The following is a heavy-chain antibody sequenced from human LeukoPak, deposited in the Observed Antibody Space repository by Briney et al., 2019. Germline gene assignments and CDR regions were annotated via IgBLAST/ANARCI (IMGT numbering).Heavy chain of an antibody. Sequence: ASVKVSCKASGYTFTGYYMHWVRQAPGQGLEWMGRINPNSGGTNYAQKFQGRVTMTRDTSISTAYMELSRLRSDDTAVYYCARDLRSIRVIAVARTVGYWGQGTLVTVSS. CDR3: ARDLRSIRVIAVARTVGY. D-gene: IGHD6-19*01. V-gene: IGHV1-2*06. CDR1: GYTFTGYY. J-gene: IGHJ4*02. CDR2: INPNSGGT.